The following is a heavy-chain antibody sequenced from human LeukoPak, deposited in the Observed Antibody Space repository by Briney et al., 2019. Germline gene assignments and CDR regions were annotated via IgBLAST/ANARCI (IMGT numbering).Heavy chain of an antibody. CDR3: ARDVCTSTVCLLYYFDY. J-gene: IGHJ4*02. Sequence: ASVKVSCKASGYTFTSYGISWVRQAPGQGLEWMGWISAYNGNTNYAQKVQGRVTMTTDTSTSTAYMELRSLRSDDTAVYYCARDVCTSTVCLLYYFDYWGQGTLVTVSS. D-gene: IGHD2-2*01. V-gene: IGHV1-18*01. CDR2: ISAYNGNT. CDR1: GYTFTSYG.